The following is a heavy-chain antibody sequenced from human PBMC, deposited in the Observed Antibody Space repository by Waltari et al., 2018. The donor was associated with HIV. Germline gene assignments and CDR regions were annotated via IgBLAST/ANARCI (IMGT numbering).Heavy chain of an antibody. Sequence: QVQLVQSGSELKHPGASVKVSCKASGYTCIDFAIHWLRQDPGQGLEWMGWINSKTGKPTYVQVFTGRFVFSLDTSATTAHLEISSLKAEDTAVYYCAKTDWEDGSMRGFDPWGQGTLVTVSS. CDR1: GYTCIDFA. J-gene: IGHJ5*02. CDR2: INSKTGKP. D-gene: IGHD1-26*01. CDR3: AKTDWEDGSMRGFDP. V-gene: IGHV7-4-1*02.